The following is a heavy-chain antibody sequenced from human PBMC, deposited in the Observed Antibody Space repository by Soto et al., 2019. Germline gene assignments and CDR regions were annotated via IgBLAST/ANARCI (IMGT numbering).Heavy chain of an antibody. Sequence: PSETLSLTCAVSGYSISSGYYWGWIRQPPGKGLEWIGSIYHSGSTYYNPSLKSRVTISVDTSKNQFSLKLTSVTAADTAVYYCARVENYYYYAMDVWGQGTTVTSP. D-gene: IGHD1-1*01. CDR3: ARVENYYYYAMDV. V-gene: IGHV4-38-2*01. J-gene: IGHJ6*02. CDR2: IYHSGST. CDR1: GYSISSGYY.